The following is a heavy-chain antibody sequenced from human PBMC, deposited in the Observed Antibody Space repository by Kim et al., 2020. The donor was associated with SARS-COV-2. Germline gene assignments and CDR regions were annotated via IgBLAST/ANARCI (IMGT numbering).Heavy chain of an antibody. CDR3: ARHDDYGDYVCFDP. Sequence: SETLSLTCTVSGGSISSSSYYWGWIRQPPGKGLEWIGSIYYSGSTYYNPSLKSRVTISVDTSKNQFSLKLSSVTAADTAVYYCARHDDYGDYVCFDPWGQGTLVTVSS. V-gene: IGHV4-39*01. CDR2: IYYSGST. D-gene: IGHD4-17*01. J-gene: IGHJ5*02. CDR1: GGSISSSSYY.